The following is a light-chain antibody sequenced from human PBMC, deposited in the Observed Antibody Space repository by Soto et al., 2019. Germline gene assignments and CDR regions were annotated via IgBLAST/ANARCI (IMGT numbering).Light chain of an antibody. J-gene: IGLJ1*01. V-gene: IGLV2-18*02. CDR1: STDFVSYNR. Sequence: SVLTQPPSVSGSPGQSVTISCTGTSTDFVSYNRVSWYQQPPGTAPKLMIYEVSKRPSGVPDRFSGSKSGNTASLTISGLQAADEADYYCSSYAGTNNYVFGTGTKVTVL. CDR3: SSYAGTNNYV. CDR2: EVS.